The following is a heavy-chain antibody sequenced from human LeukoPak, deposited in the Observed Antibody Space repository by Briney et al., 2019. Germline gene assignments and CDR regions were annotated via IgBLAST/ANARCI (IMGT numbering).Heavy chain of an antibody. CDR3: ARDSSPRSGSYNMYFQR. J-gene: IGHJ1*01. D-gene: IGHD1-26*01. Sequence: SETLSLTCTVSGGSISSYYWSWIRQPPGKGLEWIGYIYNSGSTNYNPSLKSRVTISVDTSKNQFSLKLSSVTAADTAMYYCARDSSPRSGSYNMYFQRWGQGTLVTVSS. CDR1: GGSISSYY. CDR2: IYNSGST. V-gene: IGHV4-59*12.